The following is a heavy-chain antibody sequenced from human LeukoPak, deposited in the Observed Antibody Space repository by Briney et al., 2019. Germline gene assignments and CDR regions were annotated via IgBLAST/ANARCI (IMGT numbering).Heavy chain of an antibody. Sequence: GGSLRLSCAASGFTFSDYYMSWIRQAPGKGLEWVSYISSSGSTIYYADSVKGRFTISRDNAKNSLYLQMTSLSAEDTAVYYALAGYYYYYMDVWGKGTTVTVSS. CDR2: ISSSGSTI. V-gene: IGHV3-11*04. J-gene: IGHJ6*03. CDR1: GFTFSDYY. CDR3: LAGYYYYYMDV. D-gene: IGHD3-16*01.